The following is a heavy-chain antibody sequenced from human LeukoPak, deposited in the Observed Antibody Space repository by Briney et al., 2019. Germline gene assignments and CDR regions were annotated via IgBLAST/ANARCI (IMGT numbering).Heavy chain of an antibody. Sequence: WATAKVSCKASGYTFTGYYMHWVRQAPGQGLEWMGIINPSGGSTSYAQKFQGRVTMTRDTSTSTVYMELSSLRSEDTAVYYCARAWGTNAFDIWGQGTMVTVSS. V-gene: IGHV1-46*01. CDR2: INPSGGST. D-gene: IGHD1-26*01. J-gene: IGHJ3*02. CDR3: ARAWGTNAFDI. CDR1: GYTFTGYY.